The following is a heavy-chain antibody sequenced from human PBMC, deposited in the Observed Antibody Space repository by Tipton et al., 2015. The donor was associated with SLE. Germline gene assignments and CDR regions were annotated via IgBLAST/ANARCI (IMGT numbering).Heavy chain of an antibody. CDR3: ASAEGCYKYAVDI. J-gene: IGHJ3*02. D-gene: IGHD5-24*01. V-gene: IGHV4-4*02. CDR2: IYHSGST. Sequence: TLSLTCAVSGGSISSSNWWSWVRQPPGKGLEWIGEIYHSGSTNYNPSLKSRVTISVDKSKNQFSLKLSSVTAADTAVYYCASAEGCYKYAVDIWGQGTMVIVSS. CDR1: GGSISSSNW.